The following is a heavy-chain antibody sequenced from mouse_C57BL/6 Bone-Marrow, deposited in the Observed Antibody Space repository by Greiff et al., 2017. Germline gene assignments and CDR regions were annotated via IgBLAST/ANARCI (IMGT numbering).Heavy chain of an antibody. V-gene: IGHV14-4*01. CDR3: TTIYYGNYGAMDY. D-gene: IGHD2-1*01. CDR2: IDPENGDT. J-gene: IGHJ4*01. Sequence: DVKLVESGAELVRPGASVKLSCTASGFNIKDDYMHWVKQRPEQGLEWIGWIDPENGDTEYASKFQGKATITADTSSNTAYLQLSSLTSEDTAVYYCTTIYYGNYGAMDYWGQGTSVTVSS. CDR1: GFNIKDDY.